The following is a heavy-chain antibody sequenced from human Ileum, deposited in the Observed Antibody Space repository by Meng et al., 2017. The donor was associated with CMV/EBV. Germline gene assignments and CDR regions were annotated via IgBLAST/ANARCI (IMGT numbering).Heavy chain of an antibody. CDR2: IYWDDDK. Sequence: QITWRGLGPPVDKPTQTLTWTCTCSGFSRTANGAGVGWLRQPPRKALEWLALIYWDDDKHYSQPLESRLTIIKDTSRNRVIFIMTDMDPIDTATYYCAYRRGGGSGWNWFGPWGQGTLVTVSS. V-gene: IGHV2-5*02. D-gene: IGHD6-19*01. CDR3: AYRRGGGSGWNWFGP. CDR1: GFSRTANGAG. J-gene: IGHJ5*02.